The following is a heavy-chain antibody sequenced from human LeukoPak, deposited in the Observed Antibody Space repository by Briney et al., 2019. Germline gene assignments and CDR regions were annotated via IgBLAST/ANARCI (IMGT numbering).Heavy chain of an antibody. J-gene: IGHJ4*02. D-gene: IGHD4-17*01. Sequence: PGGSLRLSCAASGFTFSSYSMNWVRQAPRKGLEWVSSISSSSSYIYYADSVKGRFTISRDNAKNSLYLQMNSLRAEDTAVYYCARDLGAVTGLFDYWGQGTLVTVSS. V-gene: IGHV3-21*01. CDR3: ARDLGAVTGLFDY. CDR1: GFTFSSYS. CDR2: ISSSSSYI.